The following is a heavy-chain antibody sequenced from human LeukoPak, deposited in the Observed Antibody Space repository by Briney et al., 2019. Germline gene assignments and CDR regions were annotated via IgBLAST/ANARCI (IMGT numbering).Heavy chain of an antibody. Sequence: ASVKVSCKASGYTFTSYLISWVRQVPGQGPEWMGWISGHNGNTDYAQKFKDRVTLTTDTSTSTAYMELRSLTSDDTAVYYCARLQPRSGEWAFDIWGRGTMVTVSS. CDR1: GYTFTSYL. D-gene: IGHD1-1*01. CDR3: ARLQPRSGEWAFDI. J-gene: IGHJ3*02. V-gene: IGHV1-18*01. CDR2: ISGHNGNT.